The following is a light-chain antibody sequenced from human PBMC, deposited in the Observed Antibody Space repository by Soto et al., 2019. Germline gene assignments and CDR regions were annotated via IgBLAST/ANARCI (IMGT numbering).Light chain of an antibody. Sequence: EIVMTQSPATLSVSPGESATLSCRASQIISSNLAWYQQKPGQAPRLLIYDASTRATAIPARFSGSGSETEFTLTISSLQSEDSAVYYCQQYNNWPPWTFGQGTKVDIK. CDR2: DAS. V-gene: IGKV3-15*01. CDR3: QQYNNWPPWT. CDR1: QIISSN. J-gene: IGKJ1*01.